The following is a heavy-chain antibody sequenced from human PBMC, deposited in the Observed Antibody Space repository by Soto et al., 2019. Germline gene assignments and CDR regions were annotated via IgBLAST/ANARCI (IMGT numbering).Heavy chain of an antibody. V-gene: IGHV4-34*01. D-gene: IGHD3-3*01. CDR3: ARQLRFLEWLVITYYYYGMDV. J-gene: IGHJ6*02. Sequence: PSETLSLTCAVYGGSFSGYYWSWIRQPPGKGLEWIGEINHSGSTNYNPSLKSRVTISVDTSKNQFSLKLSSVTAADTAVYYCARQLRFLEWLVITYYYYGMDVWGQGTTVTVS. CDR1: GGSFSGYY. CDR2: INHSGST.